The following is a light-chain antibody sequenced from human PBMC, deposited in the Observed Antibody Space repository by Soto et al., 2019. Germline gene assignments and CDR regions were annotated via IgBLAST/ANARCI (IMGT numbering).Light chain of an antibody. Sequence: QSVLTQAPSASGTPGQRVTISCSGSRSNIGYSPVSWYQQVPGTAPKLLIYTNNQRPSGVPDRFSGSKSGASAFLAISGLQSEDEAEYYCAAWDDSLNGPVFGGGTKLTVL. CDR1: RSNIGYSP. J-gene: IGLJ2*01. V-gene: IGLV1-44*01. CDR3: AAWDDSLNGPV. CDR2: TNN.